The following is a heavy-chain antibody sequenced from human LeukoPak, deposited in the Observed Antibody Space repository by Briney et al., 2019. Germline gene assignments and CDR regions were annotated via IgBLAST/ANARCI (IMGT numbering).Heavy chain of an antibody. Sequence: PSETLSLTCTVSGGSISSYYWSWIRQSPGKGLEWIGYIYYSGSTNYNPSLKSRVTISVDTSKNQFSLNLSSVTAADTAVYYCARDDDGSGSSYYWGQGTLVTVSS. CDR1: GGSISSYY. CDR2: IYYSGST. CDR3: ARDDDGSGSSYY. D-gene: IGHD3-10*01. V-gene: IGHV4-59*12. J-gene: IGHJ4*02.